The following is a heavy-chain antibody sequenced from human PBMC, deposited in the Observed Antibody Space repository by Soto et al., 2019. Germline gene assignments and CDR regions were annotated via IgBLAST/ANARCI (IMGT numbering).Heavy chain of an antibody. J-gene: IGHJ4*02. V-gene: IGHV4-59*01. CDR3: ARGSGGGSSGGTIDY. D-gene: IGHD6-13*01. Sequence: TLSLTCTVSGGSISSYYWSWIRQPPGKGLEWIGYIYYSGSTNYNPSLKSRVTISVDTSKNQFSLKLSSVTAADTAVYYCARGSGGGSSGGTIDYGGQGTLVTVSS. CDR2: IYYSGST. CDR1: GGSISSYY.